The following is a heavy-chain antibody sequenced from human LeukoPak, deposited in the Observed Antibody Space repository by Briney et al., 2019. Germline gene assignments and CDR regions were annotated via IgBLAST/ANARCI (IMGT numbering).Heavy chain of an antibody. CDR2: ISYDGSNK. Sequence: GRSLRLSCAASGFTFSSYGMHWVRQAPGKGLEWVAVISYDGSNKYYADSVKGRFTISRDNSKNTLYLQMNSLRAEDTAVYYCANTGYSSSWYPGAFDIWGQGTMVTVSS. CDR1: GFTFSSYG. J-gene: IGHJ3*02. D-gene: IGHD6-13*01. CDR3: ANTGYSSSWYPGAFDI. V-gene: IGHV3-30*18.